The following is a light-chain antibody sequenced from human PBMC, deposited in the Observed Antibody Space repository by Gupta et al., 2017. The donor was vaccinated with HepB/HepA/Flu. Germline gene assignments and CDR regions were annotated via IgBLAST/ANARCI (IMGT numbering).Light chain of an antibody. V-gene: IGLV2-11*01. CDR3: CSYEGSYSHWV. CDR2: DVS. Sequence: QSALTQPRSVSGSPGQSVTISCTGTSSDVGGYNYVSWYQQHPGKAPKLMMYDVSKRPSGVPDRFSGSKSGTTASLTITGLQAEDEADYYCCSYEGSYSHWVFGGGTKLTVL. CDR1: SSDVGGYNY. J-gene: IGLJ3*02.